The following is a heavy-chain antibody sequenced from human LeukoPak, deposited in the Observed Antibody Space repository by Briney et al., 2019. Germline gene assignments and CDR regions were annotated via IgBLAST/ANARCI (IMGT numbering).Heavy chain of an antibody. Sequence: PGGSLRLSCTASGFTFGDYAMSWFRQAPGKGLEWVGFLRSKAYGGTTEYAASVKGRFTISRDDSKSIAYLQMNSLKTEDTAVYYCTRGRLAATGPYYFDYWGQGTLVTVSS. D-gene: IGHD6-13*01. CDR2: LRSKAYGGTT. V-gene: IGHV3-49*03. CDR1: GFTFGDYA. CDR3: TRGRLAATGPYYFDY. J-gene: IGHJ4*02.